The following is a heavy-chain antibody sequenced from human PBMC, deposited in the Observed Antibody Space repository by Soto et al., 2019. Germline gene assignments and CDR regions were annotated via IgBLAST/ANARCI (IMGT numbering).Heavy chain of an antibody. CDR3: AKANSSGYRRGAFAY. CDR1: GFTFSSYA. J-gene: IGHJ4*02. Sequence: EVQLLESGGGLVQPGGSLRLSCAASGFTFSSYAMSWVRQAPWKGLEWVSAISGSGGSTYYADSVKGRFTISRDNSKNTRYLQMNSLRAEDTAVYYCAKANSSGYRRGAFAYWGQGTLVTVSS. V-gene: IGHV3-23*01. D-gene: IGHD6-19*01. CDR2: ISGSGGST.